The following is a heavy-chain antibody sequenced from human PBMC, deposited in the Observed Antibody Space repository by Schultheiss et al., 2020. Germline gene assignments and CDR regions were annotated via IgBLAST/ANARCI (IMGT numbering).Heavy chain of an antibody. CDR1: GGSFSSYY. Sequence: SETLSLTCAVYGGSFSSYYWSWIRQPAGKGLEWIGRIYTSGSTNYNPSLKSRVTISVDTSKNQFSLKLSSVTAADTAVYYCASASITIFGAREYFQHWGQGTLVTVSS. CDR3: ASASITIFGAREYFQH. CDR2: IYTSGST. V-gene: IGHV4-59*10. J-gene: IGHJ1*01. D-gene: IGHD3-3*01.